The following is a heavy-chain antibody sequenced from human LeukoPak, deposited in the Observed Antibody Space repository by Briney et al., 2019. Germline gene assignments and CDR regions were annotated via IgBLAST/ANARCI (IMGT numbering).Heavy chain of an antibody. J-gene: IGHJ4*02. D-gene: IGHD2-8*02. CDR3: VRGQEVVYTPTFDY. CDR2: IGTSGIST. CDR1: GFTFSSYS. V-gene: IGHV3-64D*09. Sequence: PGGSLRLSCAASGFTFSSYSMNWVRQAPGKGLQYVSSIGTSGISTYYADSVTGRFIISRDNSKNSLSLQMNNLRPEDTAVYYCVRGQEVVYTPTFDYWGQGVLVTVSS.